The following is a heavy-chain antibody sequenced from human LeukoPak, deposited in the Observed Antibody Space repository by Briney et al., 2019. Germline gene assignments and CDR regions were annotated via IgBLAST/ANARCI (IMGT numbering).Heavy chain of an antibody. J-gene: IGHJ4*02. CDR1: GGSISSYY. Sequence: PSETLSLTCTVSGGSISSYYWSWIRQPPGKGLEWIGYIYYSGSTNYNPSLKSRVTISVDTSKNQFSLKLSSVTAADTAVYYCARSVGSGRDFDYWGQGTLVTVSS. D-gene: IGHD1-26*01. CDR2: IYYSGST. CDR3: ARSVGSGRDFDY. V-gene: IGHV4-59*01.